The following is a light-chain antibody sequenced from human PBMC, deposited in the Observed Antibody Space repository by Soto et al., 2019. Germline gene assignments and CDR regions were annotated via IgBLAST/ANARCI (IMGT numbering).Light chain of an antibody. V-gene: IGKV1-39*01. CDR2: AAS. CDR1: QSISSY. J-gene: IGKJ1*01. CDR3: QQSYSTPGT. Sequence: DIQMTQSPSSLSASVGDRVTITCRASQSISSYLNWYQQNPGKAPKLLIYAASSLQSGVPSRFGGSGSGTDFTLTISSLQPEDFATYYGQQSYSTPGTFGQGTKVEIK.